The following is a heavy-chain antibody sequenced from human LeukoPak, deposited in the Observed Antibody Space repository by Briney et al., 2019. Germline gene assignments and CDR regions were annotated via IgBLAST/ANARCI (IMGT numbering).Heavy chain of an antibody. J-gene: IGHJ6*01. CDR3: ARDRVTESSRGDGYYYFGMDG. CDR2: ISAYNGNT. V-gene: IGHV1-18*01. CDR1: GYTFTSFG. D-gene: IGHD6-13*01. Sequence: ASVKVSCKASGYTFTSFGISWVRQAPGQGLEWMGWISAYNGNTNYAQKLPGRVTLTTDTSTSTAYLELRSLRADDTAVYYCARDRVTESSRGDGYYYFGMDGWGQGTKVSGSS.